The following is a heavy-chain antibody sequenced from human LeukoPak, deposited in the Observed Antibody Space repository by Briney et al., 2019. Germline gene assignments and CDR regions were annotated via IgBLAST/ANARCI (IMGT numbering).Heavy chain of an antibody. Sequence: ASVKVSFKASGYTFTIYGISWVRQAPGQGGERVGWISAYNGNTNYAQKLQGRVTMTTDTSTSTAYMELRSLRSDDTAVYYCARYSSGWYLVDYWGQGTLVTVSS. J-gene: IGHJ4*02. CDR3: ARYSSGWYLVDY. V-gene: IGHV1-18*01. CDR1: GYTFTIYG. D-gene: IGHD6-19*01. CDR2: ISAYNGNT.